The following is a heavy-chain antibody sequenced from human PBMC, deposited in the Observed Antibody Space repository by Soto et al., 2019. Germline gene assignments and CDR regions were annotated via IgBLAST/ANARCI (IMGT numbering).Heavy chain of an antibody. Sequence: GGSLRLSCEASGFTFSRVSMNWFRQVPGKGLEWVASISSGSSYTWYADSVKGRFIISRDNAQNSLFLQMNTLRPEDTAMDYCARVAYWGPGTQVTVSS. CDR2: ISSGSSYT. J-gene: IGHJ4*02. V-gene: IGHV3-21*01. CDR3: ARVAY. CDR1: GFTFSRVS.